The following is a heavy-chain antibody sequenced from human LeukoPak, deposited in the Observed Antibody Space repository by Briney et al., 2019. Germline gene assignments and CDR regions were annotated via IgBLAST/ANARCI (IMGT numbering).Heavy chain of an antibody. CDR2: ISYDGSNK. Sequence: AGGSLRLCCAASGFTFSSYGMHWVRQAPGKGLEWVAVISYDGSNKYYADSVKGRFTISRDNSKNTLYLQMNSLRAEDTAVYYCAKTYYYGSGIGYWGQGTLVTVSS. CDR1: GFTFSSYG. J-gene: IGHJ4*02. V-gene: IGHV3-30*18. D-gene: IGHD3-10*01. CDR3: AKTYYYGSGIGY.